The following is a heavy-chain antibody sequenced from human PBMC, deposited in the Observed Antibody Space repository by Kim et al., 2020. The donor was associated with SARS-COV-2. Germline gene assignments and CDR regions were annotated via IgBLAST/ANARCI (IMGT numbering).Heavy chain of an antibody. CDR1: GYTFTDYH. V-gene: IGHV1-2*06. CDR3: ARSSLLDFDY. D-gene: IGHD3-10*01. Sequence: ASVKVSCKASGYTFTDYHIHWVRQAPGQGLEWMGRLSANSGGPNYAQNFRGRVTMTRDTSISTVYLELTGLTSDDPAVYYCARSSLLDFDYWGQGTLVTV. CDR2: LSANSGGP. J-gene: IGHJ4*02.